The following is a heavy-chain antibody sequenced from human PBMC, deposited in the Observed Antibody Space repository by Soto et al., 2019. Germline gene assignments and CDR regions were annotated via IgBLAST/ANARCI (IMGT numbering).Heavy chain of an antibody. CDR2: ISSSSSYI. V-gene: IGHV3-21*01. J-gene: IGHJ4*02. CDR1: GFTFSSYS. CDR3: ARDCSGDSYCFDY. Sequence: GGSLRLSCAASGFTFSSYSMNWVRQAPGKGLEWVSSISSSSSYIYYADSVKGRFTISRDNAKNSLYLQMNSLRAEDTAVYYSARDCSGDSYCFDYWGQGTLVTVSS. D-gene: IGHD3-10*02.